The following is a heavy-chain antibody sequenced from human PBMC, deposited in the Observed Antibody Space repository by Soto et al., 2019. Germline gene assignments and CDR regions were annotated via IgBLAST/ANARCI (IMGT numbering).Heavy chain of an antibody. V-gene: IGHV5-51*01. D-gene: IGHD4-4*01. CDR1: GYSFTTYW. Sequence: GESLKISCKASGYSFTTYWIAWVRQMPGKGLEWMGIINPGDSDIRYSPSFQGQDTISVDNSISTAYLQWSSLKASDTAMYYCARHEQFYYYYGMDVWGQGTAVTVSS. CDR3: ARHEQFYYYYGMDV. CDR2: INPGDSDI. J-gene: IGHJ6*02.